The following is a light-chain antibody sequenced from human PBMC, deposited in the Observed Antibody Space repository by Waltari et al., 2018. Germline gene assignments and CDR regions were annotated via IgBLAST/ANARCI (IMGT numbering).Light chain of an antibody. CDR1: QSVLYSSNNKNY. J-gene: IGKJ2*01. V-gene: IGKV4-1*01. Sequence: DIVMTQSPDSLAVSLGERPTINCKSSQSVLYSSNNKNYLAWYQQKPGQPPKLRIYWASTRESGVPDRFSGSGSGTDFTLTISSLQAEDVAVYYCQQYYSTPYTFGQGTKLEIK. CDR2: WAS. CDR3: QQYYSTPYT.